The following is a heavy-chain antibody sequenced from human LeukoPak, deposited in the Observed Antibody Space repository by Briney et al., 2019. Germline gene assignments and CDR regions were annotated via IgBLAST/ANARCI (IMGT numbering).Heavy chain of an antibody. CDR2: ISGSGGST. CDR3: AKDYDSSGYNDAFDI. D-gene: IGHD3-22*01. Sequence: GGSLRLSCAASGFTFSSYGMSWVRQAPGKGLEWVSAISGSGGSTYYADSVKGRFTISRDNSKNTLYLQMNSLRAEDTAVYYCAKDYDSSGYNDAFDIWGQGTMVTVSS. J-gene: IGHJ3*02. CDR1: GFTFSSYG. V-gene: IGHV3-23*01.